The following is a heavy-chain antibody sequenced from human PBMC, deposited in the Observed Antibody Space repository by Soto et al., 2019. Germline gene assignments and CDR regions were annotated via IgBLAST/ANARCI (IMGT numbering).Heavy chain of an antibody. D-gene: IGHD2-15*01. Sequence: SETLSLTCTVSGGSISSGDYYWSWIRQPPGKGLEWIGYIYYSGSTYYNPSLKSRVTISVDTSKNQFSLKLSSVTAADTAVYYCARASYLVVVAANWFDPWGQGTLVTVSS. CDR3: ARASYLVVVAANWFDP. CDR1: GGSISSGDYY. CDR2: IYYSGST. J-gene: IGHJ5*02. V-gene: IGHV4-30-4*01.